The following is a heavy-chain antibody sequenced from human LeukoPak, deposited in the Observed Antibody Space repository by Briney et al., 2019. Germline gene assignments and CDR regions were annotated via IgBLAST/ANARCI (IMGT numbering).Heavy chain of an antibody. V-gene: IGHV1-24*01. Sequence: GASVRVSCKVSGYTLTELSMHWVRQAPGKGLEWMGGFDPEDGETIYAQKFQGRVTMTEDTSTDTAYMELSSLRSEDTAVYYCATGYFDWLPTDYWGQGTLVTVSS. CDR3: ATGYFDWLPTDY. CDR1: GYTLTELS. CDR2: FDPEDGET. J-gene: IGHJ4*02. D-gene: IGHD3-9*01.